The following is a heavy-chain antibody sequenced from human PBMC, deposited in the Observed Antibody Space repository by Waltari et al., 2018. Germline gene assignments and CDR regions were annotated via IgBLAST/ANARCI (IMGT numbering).Heavy chain of an antibody. CDR3: ARDLGLDYGSGKFYRNWCDP. D-gene: IGHD3-10*01. V-gene: IGHV4-61*02. CDR2: ISTTGTP. CDR1: GGSISSVYSF. Sequence: QLQLQESGPGLVRPSQPLSLTSTASGGSISSVYSFWISLWRPAGKGLEWIGRISTTGTPNYNPTFNSRVTISVDTSKNQFSLNLRSVTAADTAVYYCARDLGLDYGSGKFYRNWCDPWGQGTLVTVSS. J-gene: IGHJ5*02.